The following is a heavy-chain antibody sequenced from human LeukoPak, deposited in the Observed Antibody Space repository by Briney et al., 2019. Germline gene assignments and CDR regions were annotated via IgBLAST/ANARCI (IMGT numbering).Heavy chain of an antibody. CDR3: ARGFVPAATAGWFDP. V-gene: IGHV4-59*01. D-gene: IGHD2-2*01. J-gene: IGHJ5*02. CDR2: IYYSGSV. CDR1: GGSIGTYY. Sequence: SETLSLTCTVSGGSIGTYYWSWIRQPPGKGLEWIGYIYYSGSVNYNPSLKGRVTISVDTSKNKFSLHLSSVTAADTAVYFCARGFVPAATAGWFDPWGQGTLVTVSS.